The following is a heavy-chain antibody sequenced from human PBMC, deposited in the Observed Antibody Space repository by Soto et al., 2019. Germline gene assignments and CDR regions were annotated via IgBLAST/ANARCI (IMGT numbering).Heavy chain of an antibody. V-gene: IGHV4-30-2*01. J-gene: IGHJ6*02. CDR3: ARGRITMVRGVITNYYYYGMYV. CDR2: IYHSVST. D-gene: IGHD3-10*01. Sequence: SETLSLTCAVSGGSISSGGYSWSWIRQPPGKGLEYIGYIYHSVSTYYNPSLKSRVTISVDRSKNQFSLRLSPVTAADTAVYYCARGRITMVRGVITNYYYYGMYVWGQGTTVTVSS. CDR1: GGSISSGGYS.